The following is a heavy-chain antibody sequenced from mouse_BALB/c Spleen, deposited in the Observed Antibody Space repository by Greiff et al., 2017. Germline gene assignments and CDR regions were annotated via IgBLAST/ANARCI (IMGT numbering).Heavy chain of an antibody. D-gene: IGHD1-1*01. V-gene: IGHV5-17*02. CDR2: ISSGSSTI. Sequence: EVKLMESGGGLVQPGGSRKLSCAASGFTFSSFGMHWVRQAPEKGLEWVAYISSGSSTIYYADTVKGRFTISRDNPKNTLFLQMTSLRSEDTAMYYCARDYGSSPAWFAYWGQGTLVTVSA. CDR1: GFTFSSFG. CDR3: ARDYGSSPAWFAY. J-gene: IGHJ3*01.